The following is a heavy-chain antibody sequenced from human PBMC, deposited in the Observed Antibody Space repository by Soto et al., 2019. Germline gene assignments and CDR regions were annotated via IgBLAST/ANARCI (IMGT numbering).Heavy chain of an antibody. CDR1: GFTFSSYG. CDR2: ISYDGSNK. V-gene: IGHV3-30*18. Sequence: QVQLVESGGCVVQPGRSLRLSCAASGFTFSSYGMHWVRQAPGKGLEWGAVISYDGSNKYYADSVKGRFTISRDNSKNTLYLQMNSLRAEDTAVYYCAKEVWSGTMDVWGQGTTVTVSS. D-gene: IGHD3-3*01. J-gene: IGHJ6*02. CDR3: AKEVWSGTMDV.